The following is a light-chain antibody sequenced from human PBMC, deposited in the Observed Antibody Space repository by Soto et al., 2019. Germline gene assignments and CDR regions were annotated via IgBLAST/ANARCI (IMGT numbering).Light chain of an antibody. Sequence: DIQMTQSPSTLSASVGDRVTITCRASQSISSWLAWYQQKPGKAPKLLIYKAYSLESGVPSRFSGSGSGTEFTLTISSLQPDDFATYYCQQYNSYSQAAFGQGTKLEIK. CDR3: QQYNSYSQAA. CDR2: KAY. V-gene: IGKV1-5*03. J-gene: IGKJ2*01. CDR1: QSISSW.